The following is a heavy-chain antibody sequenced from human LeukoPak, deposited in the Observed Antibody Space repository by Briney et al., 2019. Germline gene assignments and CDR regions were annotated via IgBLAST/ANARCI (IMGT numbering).Heavy chain of an antibody. CDR1: GGSTSSGDYY. D-gene: IGHD5-18*01. CDR3: ASRYVDTAMGHFDY. CDR2: IYYSGST. J-gene: IGHJ4*02. V-gene: IGHV4-30-4*01. Sequence: SETLSLTCTVSGGSTSSGDYYWSWIRQPPGKGLEWIGYIYYSGSTYYNPSLKSRVTISVDTSKNQFSLKLSSVTAADTAVYYCASRYVDTAMGHFDYWGQGTLVTVSS.